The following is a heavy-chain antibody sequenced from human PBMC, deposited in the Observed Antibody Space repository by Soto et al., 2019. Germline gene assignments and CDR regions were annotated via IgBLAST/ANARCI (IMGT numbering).Heavy chain of an antibody. CDR3: ARDRAYGSLDY. D-gene: IGHD3-16*01. CDR2: ILPLFAKT. V-gene: IGHV1-69*08. CDR1: GGSFNSDS. Sequence: QVRLVQSGAEVKKPGSSMKVSCKASGGSFNSDSMTWVRQAPGQCLEWMGRILPLFAKTTYAQQFQGRVTITADKATSTVYMELNSLTSQDTAVYYCARDRAYGSLDYWGQGTLVAVSS. J-gene: IGHJ4*02.